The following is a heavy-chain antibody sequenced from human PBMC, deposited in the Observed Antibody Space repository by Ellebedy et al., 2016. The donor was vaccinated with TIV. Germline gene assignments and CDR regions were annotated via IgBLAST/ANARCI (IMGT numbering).Heavy chain of an antibody. CDR2: TNYRSKWNN. D-gene: IGHD3-22*01. J-gene: IGHJ3*02. CDR1: GDSVSSNTVG. Sequence: SQTLSLTXXISGDSVSSNTVGWHWIRQSPSRGLEWLGRTNYRSKWNNDYAVSVRSRTTINPDTSKNQFSLQLNSVTPEDTAAYYCARGRYYSFDIWGQGTVVTVSS. V-gene: IGHV6-1*01. CDR3: ARGRYYSFDI.